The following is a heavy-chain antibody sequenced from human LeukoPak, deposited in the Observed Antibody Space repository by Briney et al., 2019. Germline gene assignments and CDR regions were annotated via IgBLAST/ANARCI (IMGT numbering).Heavy chain of an antibody. CDR1: GYTLTELS. J-gene: IGHJ4*02. CDR2: FDPEDGET. D-gene: IGHD1-26*01. CDR3: ARDPGGELLRVELYFDY. Sequence: ASVKVSCKVSGYTLTELSMHWVRQAPGKGLEWMGGFDPEDGETIYAQKFQGRVTMTEDTSTGTAYMELSSLRSEDTAVYYCARDPGGELLRVELYFDYWGQGTLVTVSS. V-gene: IGHV1-24*01.